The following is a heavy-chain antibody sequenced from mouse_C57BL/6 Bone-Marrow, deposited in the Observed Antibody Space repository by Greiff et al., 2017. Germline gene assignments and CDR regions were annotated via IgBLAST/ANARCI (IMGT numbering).Heavy chain of an antibody. J-gene: IGHJ3*01. CDR3: ARHYDYAWCAY. V-gene: IGHV5-6*01. Sequence: EVKLVESGGDLVKPGGSLKLSCAASGFTFSSYGMSWVRQTPDKRLEWVANISSGGSYTYYTDSVKGQFTISRDNAKNTLYLQMSSLKSEDTAMYCCARHYDYAWCAYWGQGTLVTVSA. D-gene: IGHD2-4*01. CDR1: GFTFSSYG. CDR2: ISSGGSYT.